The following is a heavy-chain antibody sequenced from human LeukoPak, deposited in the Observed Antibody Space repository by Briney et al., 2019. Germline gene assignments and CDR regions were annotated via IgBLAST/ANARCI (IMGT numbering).Heavy chain of an antibody. CDR1: GFTFSSYA. Sequence: GGSLRLSCAASGFTFSSYAMSWVRQAPGKGLEWVSAISANGGSTFYADSVKGRFTVSRDSSKNTLYLQMTSLRAEDTAVYYCARRAGAYSHPYDYWGQGTLVTVSS. J-gene: IGHJ4*02. CDR3: ARRAGAYSHPYDY. CDR2: ISANGGST. V-gene: IGHV3-23*01. D-gene: IGHD4/OR15-4a*01.